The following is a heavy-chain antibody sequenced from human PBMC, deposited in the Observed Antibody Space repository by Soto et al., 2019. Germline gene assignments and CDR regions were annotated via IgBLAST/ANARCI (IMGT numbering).Heavy chain of an antibody. Sequence: GASVKVSCKASGGTLSSYAISWVRQAPGQGLEWMGGIIPIFGTANYAQKFQGRVTITADESTSTAYMELSSLRSEDTAVYYCARVGWSYSYGSNWFDPWGQGTLVTVSS. V-gene: IGHV1-69*13. CDR2: IIPIFGTA. D-gene: IGHD5-18*01. J-gene: IGHJ5*02. CDR3: ARVGWSYSYGSNWFDP. CDR1: GGTLSSYA.